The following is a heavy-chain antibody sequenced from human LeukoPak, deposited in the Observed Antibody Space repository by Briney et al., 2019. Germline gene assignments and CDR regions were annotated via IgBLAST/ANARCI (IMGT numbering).Heavy chain of an antibody. V-gene: IGHV3-21*01. D-gene: IGHD5-18*01. CDR2: ISSSSSYI. J-gene: IGHJ4*02. CDR1: GFTFSSYS. Sequence: GGSLRLSCAASGFTFSSYSMNWVRHAPGKGLEWVSSISSSSSYIYYADSVKGRFTISRDNAKNSLYLQMSSLRAEDTAVYYCARHSPPQDTAKLYFFDYWGQGTLVTVPS. CDR3: ARHSPPQDTAKLYFFDY.